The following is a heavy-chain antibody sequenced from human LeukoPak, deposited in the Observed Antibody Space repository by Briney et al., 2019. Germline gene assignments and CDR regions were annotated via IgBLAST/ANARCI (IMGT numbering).Heavy chain of an antibody. Sequence: ASLKVSCKASGYSFSGYYMHWVRQAPGQGLEWMGWINPISGGTNYAQKFQGRVTMTRDTSISTAFMELSRLRSDDTAVYYCARDLSITMVRAPFYWGPGTPVTVSS. J-gene: IGHJ4*02. D-gene: IGHD3-10*01. CDR1: GYSFSGYY. V-gene: IGHV1-2*02. CDR3: ARDLSITMVRAPFY. CDR2: INPISGGT.